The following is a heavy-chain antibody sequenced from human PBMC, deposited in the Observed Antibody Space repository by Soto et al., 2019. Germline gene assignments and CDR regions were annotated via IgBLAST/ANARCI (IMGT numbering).Heavy chain of an antibody. CDR2: IYSGGST. CDR3: ARGPSLYGDYGWGNAFDI. V-gene: IGHV3-66*01. J-gene: IGHJ3*02. D-gene: IGHD4-17*01. Sequence: GGSLRLSCAASGFTVSSNYMSWVRQAPGKGLEWVSVIYSGGSTYYADSVKGRFTISRDNTKNTLYLQMNSLRAEDTAVYYCARGPSLYGDYGWGNAFDIWGQGTMVTVSS. CDR1: GFTVSSNY.